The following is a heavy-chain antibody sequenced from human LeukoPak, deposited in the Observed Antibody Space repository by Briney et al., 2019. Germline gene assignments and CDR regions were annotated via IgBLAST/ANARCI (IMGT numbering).Heavy chain of an antibody. V-gene: IGHV1-69*13. CDR3: ARDGRGRIDGMDV. D-gene: IGHD1-1*01. Sequence: WASVKVSCKASGGTFSSYAISWVRQAPGQGLEWMGGIIPIFGTATYAQKFQGRVTITADESTSTAYMELSSLRSEDTAVYYCARDGRGRIDGMDVWGQGTTVTVSS. J-gene: IGHJ6*02. CDR1: GGTFSSYA. CDR2: IIPIFGTA.